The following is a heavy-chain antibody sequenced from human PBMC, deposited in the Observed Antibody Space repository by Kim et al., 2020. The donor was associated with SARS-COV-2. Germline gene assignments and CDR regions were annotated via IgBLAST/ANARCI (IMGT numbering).Heavy chain of an antibody. J-gene: IGHJ5*02. CDR3: ARDPSAVGAPTP. D-gene: IGHD1-26*01. Sequence: HYADSVKGRFTLSRDSTKNTVDLQMNSLRVEDTAVYYCARDPSAVGAPTPGGQGTLVTVSS. V-gene: IGHV3-53*01.